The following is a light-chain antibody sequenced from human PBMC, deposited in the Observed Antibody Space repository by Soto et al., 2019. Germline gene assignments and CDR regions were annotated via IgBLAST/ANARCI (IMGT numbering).Light chain of an antibody. CDR2: DAS. J-gene: IGKJ2*01. CDR3: HQYDDLPYT. V-gene: IGKV1-33*01. CDR1: QNISKF. Sequence: DIQMTQSPSSLTASVGDRVTITCQTSQNISKFLIWYQQSPGKAPNLLISDASNLEAGVPSRFSGRGSGTHFTLTISSLQLEDIGRYFCHQYDDLPYTFGQGTRLQIK.